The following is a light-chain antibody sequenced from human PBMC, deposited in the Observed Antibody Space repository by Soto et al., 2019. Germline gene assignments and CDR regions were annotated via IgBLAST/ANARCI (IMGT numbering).Light chain of an antibody. CDR3: QQYNNWPWT. CDR1: QSVSSY. V-gene: IGKV3-11*01. CDR2: DAS. J-gene: IGKJ1*01. Sequence: EIVLTQSPATLSLSPGERATLSCGASQSVSSYLAWYQQKPGQAPRLLIYDASNRATGIPVRFSGSGSGTEFTLTISRLQSEDFALYFCQQYNNWPWTFGQGTKVDIK.